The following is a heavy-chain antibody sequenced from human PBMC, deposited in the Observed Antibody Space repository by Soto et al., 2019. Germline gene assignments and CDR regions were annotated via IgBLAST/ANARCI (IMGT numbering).Heavy chain of an antibody. CDR2: IIPIFGTA. D-gene: IGHD4-17*01. CDR3: ARERGTTGLSFEPPSAGMDV. J-gene: IGHJ6*02. V-gene: IGHV1-69*12. Sequence: QVQLVQSGAEVKKPGSSVKVSCKASGGTFSSYAISWVRQAPGQGLEWMGGIIPIFGTANYAQKFQGRVTITADESTSTAYMELSSLRSEDTAVYYCARERGTTGLSFEPPSAGMDVWGQGTTVTVSS. CDR1: GGTFSSYA.